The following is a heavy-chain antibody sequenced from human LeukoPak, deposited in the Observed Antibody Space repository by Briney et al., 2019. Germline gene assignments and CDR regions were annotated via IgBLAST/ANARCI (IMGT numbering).Heavy chain of an antibody. Sequence: SETLSLTCTVSGGSMSSYYWSWIRQPPGKGLEWIGYIYYSGSTKYNPSLKSRVTISIDTSRNQFSLKLSSVTAADTAVYYCASGRPLGFDYWGQGTLVTVSS. CDR3: ASGRPLGFDY. CDR1: GGSMSSYY. CDR2: IYYSGST. J-gene: IGHJ4*02. D-gene: IGHD1-26*01. V-gene: IGHV4-59*01.